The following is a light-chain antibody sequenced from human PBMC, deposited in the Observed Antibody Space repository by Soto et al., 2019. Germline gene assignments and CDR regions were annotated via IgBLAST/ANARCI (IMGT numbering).Light chain of an antibody. J-gene: IGLJ1*01. CDR1: SSNIGSNT. V-gene: IGLV1-44*01. Sequence: QSVLNQPPSASGTPGQRGTSSCSGSSSNIGSNTVNWYQQLPGTAPKLLIYSNNQRPSGVPDRFSGSKSGTSASLAISGLQSEDEADYYCAAWDDSLNGPGYVFGTGTKVTVL. CDR3: AAWDDSLNGPGYV. CDR2: SNN.